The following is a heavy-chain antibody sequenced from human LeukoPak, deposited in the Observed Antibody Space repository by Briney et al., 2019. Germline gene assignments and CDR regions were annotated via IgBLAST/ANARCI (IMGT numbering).Heavy chain of an antibody. CDR2: IYYSGST. J-gene: IGHJ4*02. D-gene: IGHD3-9*01. Sequence: SETLSLTCTVSGGSVSSGSYYWSWIRQPPGKGLGWIGYIYYSGSTNYNPSLKSRVTISVDTSKNQFSLKLSSVTAADTAVYYCARGSYDILTGYYPLNYWGQGTLVTVSS. V-gene: IGHV4-61*01. CDR1: GGSVSSGSYY. CDR3: ARGSYDILTGYYPLNY.